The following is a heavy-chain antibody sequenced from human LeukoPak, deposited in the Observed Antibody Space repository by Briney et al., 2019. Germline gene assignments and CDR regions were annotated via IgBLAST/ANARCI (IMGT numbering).Heavy chain of an antibody. CDR1: GGSFSGYY. V-gene: IGHV4-34*01. Sequence: SETLSLTCAVYGGSFSGYYWSWIRQPPGKGLEWIGEINHSGSTNYNPSLKSRVTISEDTSKNQFSLKLSSVTAADTAVYYCARGIAARLDYWGQGTLVTVSS. CDR3: ARGIAARLDY. J-gene: IGHJ4*02. CDR2: INHSGST. D-gene: IGHD6-6*01.